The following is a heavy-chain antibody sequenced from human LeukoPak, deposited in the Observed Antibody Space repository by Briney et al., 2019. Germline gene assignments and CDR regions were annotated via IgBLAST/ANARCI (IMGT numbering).Heavy chain of an antibody. Sequence: ASVKVSCKTSGYTFANYGMHWVRQAPRQSLEWMGWINTGNGNRKSSQKFQDRVALTRDTSASTAYMDLISLSSEDTAVYYCARVPRSDSSGHCYPHWGQGTLVTVSS. CDR3: ARVPRSDSSGHCYPH. J-gene: IGHJ1*01. CDR2: INTGNGNR. CDR1: GYTFANYG. V-gene: IGHV1-3*04. D-gene: IGHD2-21*01.